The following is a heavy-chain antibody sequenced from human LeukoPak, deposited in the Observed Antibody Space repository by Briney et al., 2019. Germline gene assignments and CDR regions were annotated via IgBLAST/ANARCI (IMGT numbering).Heavy chain of an antibody. CDR3: ARGPYYYDSETFDY. CDR1: GVSISSGGYY. V-gene: IGHV4-31*03. D-gene: IGHD3-22*01. CDR2: IYYSGST. J-gene: IGHJ4*02. Sequence: PSETLSLTCTVSGVSISSGGYYWSWIRQHPGKGLEWIGYIYYSGSTHYNPSLKSRVRISVDTSKNQFSLKLSSVTAADTAVYYCARGPYYYDSETFDYWGQGTLVTVSS.